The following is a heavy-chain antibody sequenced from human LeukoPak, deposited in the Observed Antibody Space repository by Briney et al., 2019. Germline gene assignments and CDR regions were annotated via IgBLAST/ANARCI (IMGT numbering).Heavy chain of an antibody. CDR3: ARGGGGFFDY. J-gene: IGHJ4*02. CDR1: GFIFSSYA. V-gene: IGHV3-53*01. Sequence: GGSLRLSCAASGFIFSSYAMSWVRQAPGKGLEWASVIYSGGSTYYADSVKGRFTISRDNSKNTLYLQMNSLRAEDTAVYYCARGGGGFFDYWGQGTLVTVSS. CDR2: IYSGGST.